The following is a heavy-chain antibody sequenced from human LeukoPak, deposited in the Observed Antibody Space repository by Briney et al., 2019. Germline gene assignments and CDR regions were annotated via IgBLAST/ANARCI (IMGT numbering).Heavy chain of an antibody. CDR3: ARQRRGYYYYYMDV. D-gene: IGHD5-24*01. CDR1: GGSISSYC. Sequence: PSETLSLTCTVSGGSISSYCWSWIRQPPGKGLEWIGYIYTSGSTNYNPSLKSRVTISVDTSKNQFSLKLSSVTAADTAVYYCARQRRGYYYYYMDVWGKGTTVTVSS. V-gene: IGHV4-4*09. J-gene: IGHJ6*03. CDR2: IYTSGST.